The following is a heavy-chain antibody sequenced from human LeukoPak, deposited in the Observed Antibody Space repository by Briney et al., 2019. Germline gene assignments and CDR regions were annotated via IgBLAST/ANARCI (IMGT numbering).Heavy chain of an antibody. CDR3: AKEQRIRHCSEGVCMEGYYFDY. CDR1: GFNFNMFA. J-gene: IGHJ4*02. Sequence: PGGSLRLSCTGSGFNFNMFAMNWVRQAPGQGLEWVSGLSRGGGTTNYADSAKGRFTISRDKSKNMVFLQMNSLRPEDTAVYYCAKEQRIRHCSEGVCMEGYYFDYWGQGSLVTVSS. D-gene: IGHD2-8*01. CDR2: LSRGGGTT. V-gene: IGHV3-23*01.